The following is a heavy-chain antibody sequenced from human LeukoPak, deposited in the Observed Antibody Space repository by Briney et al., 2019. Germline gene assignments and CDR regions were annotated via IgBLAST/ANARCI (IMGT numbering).Heavy chain of an antibody. Sequence: GGSLRLSYTASGFTLSSYGMHWVRQAPGKGLEWVAFISYDGSNKYYADSVKGRFTISRDNSKNTLYLQMNSLRAEDTAVYYCAKTPSAGTFDYWGQGTLVTVSS. CDR2: ISYDGSNK. J-gene: IGHJ4*02. D-gene: IGHD6-13*01. V-gene: IGHV3-30*18. CDR1: GFTLSSYG. CDR3: AKTPSAGTFDY.